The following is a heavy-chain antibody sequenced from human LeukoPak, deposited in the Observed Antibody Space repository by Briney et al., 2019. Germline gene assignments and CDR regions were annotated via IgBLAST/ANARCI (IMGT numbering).Heavy chain of an antibody. CDR3: ARGGYYDSSGYLDY. CDR2: IYTSGST. V-gene: IGHV4-4*07. Sequence: PSETQSLTCTVSGGSISSYYWSWIRQPAGKGLEWIGRIYTSGSTIYNPSLKSRVTMSVDTSKNQFSLKLSSVTAADTAVYYCARGGYYDSSGYLDYWGQGTLVIVSS. J-gene: IGHJ4*02. D-gene: IGHD3-22*01. CDR1: GGSISSYY.